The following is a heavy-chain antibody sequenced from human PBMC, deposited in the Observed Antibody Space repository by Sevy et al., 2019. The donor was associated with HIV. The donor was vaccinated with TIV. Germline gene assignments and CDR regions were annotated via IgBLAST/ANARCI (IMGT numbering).Heavy chain of an antibody. CDR2: IKQDMSEK. D-gene: IGHD3-22*01. J-gene: IGHJ4*02. CDR3: ARAQQVTMLVVIGGLYFDF. CDR1: GFTFSSYW. V-gene: IGHV3-7*01. Sequence: GGSLRLSCAASGFTFSSYWMTWIRQAPGNGLEWVANIKQDMSEKYYADSVKGRFNISRDNARNSLYLQMESLRAEDTAVYYCARAQQVTMLVVIGGLYFDFWGQGTLVTVSS.